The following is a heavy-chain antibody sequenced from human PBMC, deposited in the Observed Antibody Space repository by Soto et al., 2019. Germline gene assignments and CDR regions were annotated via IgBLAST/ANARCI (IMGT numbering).Heavy chain of an antibody. Sequence: ETLSLTCTVSGDSISTTTYYWAWIRQPPGKGLEWIGSIIYTGSTYYNPSLQSRVTISVDTSRNQFSLRLSSVTAADTAVYYCARGRRYFDWLLTNWFDPWGQGTLVTVSS. CDR1: GDSISTTTYY. D-gene: IGHD3-9*01. CDR3: ARGRRYFDWLLTNWFDP. J-gene: IGHJ5*02. V-gene: IGHV4-39*01. CDR2: IIYTGST.